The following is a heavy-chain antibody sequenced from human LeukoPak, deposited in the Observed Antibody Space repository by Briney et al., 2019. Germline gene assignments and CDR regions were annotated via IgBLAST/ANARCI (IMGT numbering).Heavy chain of an antibody. CDR3: ARAGRVEEVYFDY. V-gene: IGHV5-51*01. CDR1: GYIFTSYW. Sequence: GEPLKISCKGAGYIFTSYWIGGGRQLPGKGLEWMGIIYPGDSDTRYSPSFQRQVTISADHSISTAYLQWSSLKASDTPMYYCARAGRVEEVYFDYWGPGTLVTVSS. J-gene: IGHJ4*02. CDR2: IYPGDSDT.